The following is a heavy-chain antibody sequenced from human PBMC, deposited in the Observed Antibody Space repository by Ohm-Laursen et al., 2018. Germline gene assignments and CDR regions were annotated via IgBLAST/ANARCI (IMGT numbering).Heavy chain of an antibody. V-gene: IGHV4-4*07. CDR1: GGSISSYY. Sequence: SDTLSLTWTVSGGSISSYYWSWIRQPAGKGLEWIGRIYTSGSTNYNPSLESRVTISADTSKNQFSLRLTSVTAADTAVYYCARQDSGDYYFDYWGQGTLVTVSS. D-gene: IGHD4-17*01. J-gene: IGHJ4*02. CDR3: ARQDSGDYYFDY. CDR2: IYTSGST.